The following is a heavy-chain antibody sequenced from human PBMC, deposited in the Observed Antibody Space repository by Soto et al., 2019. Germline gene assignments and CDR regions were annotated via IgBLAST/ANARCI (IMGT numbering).Heavy chain of an antibody. Sequence: GGSLRLSCAASGFTFGYYWMSWVRQAPGKGLEWVSAISQSAGGNTYYADSVKGRFTISRDDSKNTLYLQMDSLRPEDTAQYYCAGWNYDYWGQGTQVTVSS. CDR2: ISQSAGGNT. V-gene: IGHV3-23*01. J-gene: IGHJ4*02. CDR1: GFTFGYYW. D-gene: IGHD1-7*01. CDR3: AGWNYDY.